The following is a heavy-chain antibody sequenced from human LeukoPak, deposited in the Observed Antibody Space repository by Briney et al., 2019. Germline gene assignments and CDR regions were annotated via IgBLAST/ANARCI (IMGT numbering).Heavy chain of an antibody. CDR1: GFTFSSYG. CDR3: ARDQNYYYGMDV. CDR2: IWYDGSNK. J-gene: IGHJ6*02. V-gene: IGHV3-33*01. Sequence: GGSLRLSCAASGFTFSSYGMHWVRQAPGKGLEWVAVIWYDGSNKYYADSVKGRFTISRDNSKNTLYLQMNSLRAEDTAVYYCARDQNYYYGMDVWGRGTTVTVSS.